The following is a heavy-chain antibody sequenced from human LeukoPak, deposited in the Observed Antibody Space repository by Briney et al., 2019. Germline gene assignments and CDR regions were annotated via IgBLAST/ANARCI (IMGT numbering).Heavy chain of an antibody. J-gene: IGHJ3*01. CDR2: MYSSGST. Sequence: PSETLSLTCAASGVSISDYDWSWVRQPAGKGLEWIGRMYSSGSTNYNPSLKSRVTMSVDTSKNQVSLKLSSVTAADAAVYYCGCHVYCAIDLWGQGTMVTVSS. CDR3: GCHVYCAIDL. CDR1: GVSISDYD. V-gene: IGHV4-4*07. D-gene: IGHD1-14*01.